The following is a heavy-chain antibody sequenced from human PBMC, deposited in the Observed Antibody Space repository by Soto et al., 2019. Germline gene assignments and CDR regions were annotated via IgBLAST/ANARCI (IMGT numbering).Heavy chain of an antibody. CDR1: GFTFSSYG. D-gene: IGHD5-18*01. CDR2: IWYDGSNK. CDR3: ARDGGEDTAEGGLDY. J-gene: IGHJ4*02. Sequence: QVQLVESGGGVVQPGRSLRLSCAASGFTFSSYGMHWVRQAPGKGLEWVAVIWYDGSNKYYADSVKGRFTISRDNSKNTLYLQMNSLRAEDTAVYYCARDGGEDTAEGGLDYWGQGTLVTVSS. V-gene: IGHV3-33*01.